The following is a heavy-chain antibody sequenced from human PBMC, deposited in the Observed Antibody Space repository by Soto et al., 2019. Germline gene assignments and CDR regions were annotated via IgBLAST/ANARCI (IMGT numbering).Heavy chain of an antibody. V-gene: IGHV3-11*05. J-gene: IGHJ6*02. CDR3: ARVGAGSSPGGMDV. D-gene: IGHD2-2*01. CDR1: GFTFRDYY. CDR2: ISSSSSYT. Sequence: GGSLRLSCAASGFTFRDYYMSWIRQAPGKGLEWVSYISSSSSYTNYADSVKGRFTISRDNAKNSLYLQMNSLRAEDTAVYYCARVGAGSSPGGMDVWGQGTTVTVS.